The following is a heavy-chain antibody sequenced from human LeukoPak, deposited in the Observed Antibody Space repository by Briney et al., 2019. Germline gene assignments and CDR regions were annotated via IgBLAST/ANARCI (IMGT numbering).Heavy chain of an antibody. CDR3: SRDGGEGGNSAFDI. J-gene: IGHJ3*02. Sequence: GGSLRLSCAASGFTFSDYILDWVRQAPGKGLEWVVRIRRGANSYTTEYAASVKGRFTISRDDSKNSLYLHMNSLKTEDTAVYHCSRDGGEGGNSAFDIWGKGTMVTVSS. CDR2: IRRGANSYTT. CDR1: GFTFSDYI. D-gene: IGHD3-16*01. V-gene: IGHV3-72*01.